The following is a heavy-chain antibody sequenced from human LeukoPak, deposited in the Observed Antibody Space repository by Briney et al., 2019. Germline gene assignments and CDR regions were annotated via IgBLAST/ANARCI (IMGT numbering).Heavy chain of an antibody. CDR1: GGTFSSYA. Sequence: ASAKVSCKASGGTFSSYAISWVRQAPGQGLEWMGRIIPILGIANYAQKFQGRVTITADKSTSTAYMELSSLRSEDTAVYYCVREWGSYDFWSGSMDVWGQGTTVTVSS. D-gene: IGHD3-3*01. V-gene: IGHV1-69*04. J-gene: IGHJ6*02. CDR2: IIPILGIA. CDR3: VREWGSYDFWSGSMDV.